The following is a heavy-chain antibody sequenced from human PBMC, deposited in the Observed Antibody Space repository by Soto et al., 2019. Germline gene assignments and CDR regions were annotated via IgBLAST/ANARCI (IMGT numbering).Heavy chain of an antibody. CDR3: ARDLGGPDY. Sequence: GGSLRLSCAASGFTFNNYWMHWVRESPGKGLVWVSRINNDGSSTSYADPVKGRFTISRDNAKNTLYLQMNSLRVEDTAVYYCARDLGGPDYWGQGTLVTSPQ. D-gene: IGHD3-16*01. J-gene: IGHJ4*02. CDR2: INNDGSST. CDR1: GFTFNNYW. V-gene: IGHV3-74*01.